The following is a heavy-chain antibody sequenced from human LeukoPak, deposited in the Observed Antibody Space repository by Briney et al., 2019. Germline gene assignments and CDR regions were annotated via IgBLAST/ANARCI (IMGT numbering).Heavy chain of an antibody. CDR1: GGSIIIDNYY. V-gene: IGHV4-39*07. CDR3: ARDHGSGYYWEHAFDI. Sequence: SETLSLTCTVSGGSIIIDNYYWAWIRQPPGKGLEWIGSIHYSGDAYYNPSLKSRVTISVDTSKSQFSLKLSSVTAADTAVYYCARDHGSGYYWEHAFDIWGQGTMVTVSS. CDR2: IHYSGDA. J-gene: IGHJ3*02. D-gene: IGHD3-22*01.